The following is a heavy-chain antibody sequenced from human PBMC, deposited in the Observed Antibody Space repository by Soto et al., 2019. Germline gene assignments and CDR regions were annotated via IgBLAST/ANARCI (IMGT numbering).Heavy chain of an antibody. CDR2: FDPEDGET. J-gene: IGHJ6*02. CDR1: GYTLTELS. CDR3: ATGVRYCSGGSCYPLYYCGMDV. V-gene: IGHV1-24*01. D-gene: IGHD2-15*01. Sequence: ASVKVSCKVSGYTLTELSMHWVRQAPGKGLEWMGGFDPEDGETIYAQKFQGRVTMTEDTSTDTAYMELSSLRSEDTAVYYCATGVRYCSGGSCYPLYYCGMDVWGQGTTVTVSS.